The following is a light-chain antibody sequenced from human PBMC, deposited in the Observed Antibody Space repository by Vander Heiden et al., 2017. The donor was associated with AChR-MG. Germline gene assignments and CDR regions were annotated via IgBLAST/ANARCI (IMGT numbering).Light chain of an antibody. CDR2: LGS. Sequence: DIVLTQSPLSLPVTPGHPASIPCRSSQTLLHSNGYNYLDWYLQKPGQSPQLLIYLGSNRASGVPDRFSGSASGIDYTLKISRVEAEDVGVYYCRQALQTPQTFGQGTKVEIK. CDR3: RQALQTPQT. CDR1: QTLLHSNGYNY. J-gene: IGKJ1*01. V-gene: IGKV2-28*01.